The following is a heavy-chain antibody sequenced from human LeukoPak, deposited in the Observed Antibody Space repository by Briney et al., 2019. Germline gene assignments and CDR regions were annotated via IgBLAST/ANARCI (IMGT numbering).Heavy chain of an antibody. CDR3: AKDKHVPGYSSGWYVSDY. CDR2: ISGSGGST. V-gene: IGHV3-23*01. D-gene: IGHD6-19*01. CDR1: GFSFSSYA. Sequence: GGSLRLSCAASGFSFSSYAMSWVRQAPGKGLEWVSAISGSGGSTYYADSVKGRFTISRDNSKNTLYLQMNSLRAEDTAVYYCAKDKHVPGYSSGWYVSDYWGQGTLVTVSS. J-gene: IGHJ4*02.